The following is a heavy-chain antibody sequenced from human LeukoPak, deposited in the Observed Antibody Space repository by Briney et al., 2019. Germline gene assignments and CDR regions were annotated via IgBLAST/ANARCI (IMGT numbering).Heavy chain of an antibody. V-gene: IGHV1-18*01. CDR2: ISACNGNT. J-gene: IGHJ4*02. D-gene: IGHD3-22*01. CDR1: GYTFTSYG. Sequence: ASVKVSCKASGYTFTSYGISWVRQAPGQGLEWMGWISACNGNTNYAQKLQGRVTMTTDTSTSTAYMELRSLRSDDTAVYYCARGKITMIVDGSLDYWGQGTLVTVSS. CDR3: ARGKITMIVDGSLDY.